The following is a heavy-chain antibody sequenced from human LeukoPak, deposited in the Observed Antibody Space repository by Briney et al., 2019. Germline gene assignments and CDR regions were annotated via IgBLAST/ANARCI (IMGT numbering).Heavy chain of an antibody. V-gene: IGHV1-24*01. CDR3: ATDSKYYDYVWGTIGI. J-gene: IGHJ3*02. CDR1: GYTLTELS. Sequence: ASVKVSCKVSGYTLTELSMHWVRQAPGKGLEWMGGFDPEDGETIYAQKFQGRVTMTEDTSTDTAYMELSSLRSEDTAVYYCATDSKYYDYVWGTIGIWGQGTMVTVSS. D-gene: IGHD3-16*01. CDR2: FDPEDGET.